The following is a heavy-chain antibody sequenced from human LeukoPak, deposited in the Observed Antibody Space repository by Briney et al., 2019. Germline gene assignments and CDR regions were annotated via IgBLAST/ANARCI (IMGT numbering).Heavy chain of an antibody. Sequence: GXXXSXXWMXWVXHAXXKGVVWXXXXXSGGSSTIYADSVKGRFTISRDNAKNTLYLQMNSLRAEDTAVYYCARAEYYYDSSGYVHFDYWGQGTLVTVSS. V-gene: IGHV3-74*01. J-gene: IGHJ4*02. CDR1: GXXXSXXW. CDR2: XXSGGSST. CDR3: ARAEYYYDSSGYVHFDY. D-gene: IGHD3-22*01.